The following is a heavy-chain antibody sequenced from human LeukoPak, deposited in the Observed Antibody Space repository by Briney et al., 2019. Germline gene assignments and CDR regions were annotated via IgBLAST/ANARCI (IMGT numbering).Heavy chain of an antibody. CDR2: ISSGGTYI. D-gene: IGHD2-21*02. Sequence: GGSLRLSCAASGFTFSSYAMSWVRQAPGQGLEWVSSISSGGTYIYYSDSVKGRFTISRDSAENSLYLQMNSLRAEDTAVYYCARDVWSDCGGDCYFGYWGQGTLVTVSS. CDR1: GFTFSSYA. CDR3: ARDVWSDCGGDCYFGY. V-gene: IGHV3-21*01. J-gene: IGHJ4*02.